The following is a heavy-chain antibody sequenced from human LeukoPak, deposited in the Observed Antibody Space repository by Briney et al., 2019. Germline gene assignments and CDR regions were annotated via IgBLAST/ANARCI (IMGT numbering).Heavy chain of an antibody. CDR1: GFTFSSYS. V-gene: IGHV3-21*01. J-gene: IGHJ4*02. CDR2: ISSSSSYI. D-gene: IGHD3-22*01. CDR3: ARDATYYYDSSGYYYFDY. Sequence: GGSLRLSCAASGFTFSSYSMNWVRQAPGKGLEWVSSISSSSSYIYYADSVKGRFTISRDNAKNSLYLQMNSLRAEDTAVYYCARDATYYYDSSGYYYFDYWGQGTLVTVSS.